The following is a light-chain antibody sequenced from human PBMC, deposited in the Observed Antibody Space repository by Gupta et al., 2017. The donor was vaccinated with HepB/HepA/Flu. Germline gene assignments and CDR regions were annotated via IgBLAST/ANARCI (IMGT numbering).Light chain of an antibody. CDR1: SGSIASNY. V-gene: IGLV6-57*02. Sequence: NFQLTQPHSVSESPGKTVTISCTGSSGSIASNYVQWYQQRPGSAPTTVIYEDNQRPSGVPDRFSGSIDRSSNSASLTISGLQTEDEADDYCQSYDDNHHAVFGAGTKLTVL. CDR2: EDN. CDR3: QSYDDNHHAV. J-gene: IGLJ2*01.